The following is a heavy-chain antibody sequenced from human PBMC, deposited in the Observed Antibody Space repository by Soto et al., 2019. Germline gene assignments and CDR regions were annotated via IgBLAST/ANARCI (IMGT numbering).Heavy chain of an antibody. CDR3: ARGNDIVVVPAASGIDAFDI. Sequence: GGSLRLSCAASGFTFSSYSMNWVRQAPGKGLEWVSYISSSSSTIYYADSVKGRFTISRDNAKNSLYLQMNSLRAEDTAVYYCARGNDIVVVPAASGIDAFDIWGQGTMVTVSS. J-gene: IGHJ3*02. CDR1: GFTFSSYS. CDR2: ISSSSSTI. D-gene: IGHD2-2*01. V-gene: IGHV3-48*01.